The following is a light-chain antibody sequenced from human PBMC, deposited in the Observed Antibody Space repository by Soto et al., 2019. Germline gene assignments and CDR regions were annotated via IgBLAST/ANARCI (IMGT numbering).Light chain of an antibody. CDR2: WAS. V-gene: IGKV4-1*01. CDR3: QQYYSIPWT. Sequence: DIVMTQSPESLAVSLGERATINCKSSQSILYSSNNKNYLAWYQQKPGQPPKLLIYWASIREFGVPDRFSGRGSGTDSSLTISSLQAEDVAVYFCQQYYSIPWTFGQGSKVDIK. J-gene: IGKJ1*01. CDR1: QSILYSSNNKNY.